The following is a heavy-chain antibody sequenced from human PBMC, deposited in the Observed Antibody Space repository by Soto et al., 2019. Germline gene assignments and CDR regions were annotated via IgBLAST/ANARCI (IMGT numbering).Heavy chain of an antibody. CDR2: ISGSGSAI. Sequence: VESLRISCAASGFTFISYAVGWVRQAPGKGPEWISSISGSGSAIYYADSVKGRFTISRDNSKNTLYLQMSSLRAEDTAVYYCAKVFYYYDSSGYYYFDYRGQGTPVTVSS. V-gene: IGHV3-23*01. CDR3: AKVFYYYDSSGYYYFDY. J-gene: IGHJ4*02. D-gene: IGHD3-22*01. CDR1: GFTFISYA.